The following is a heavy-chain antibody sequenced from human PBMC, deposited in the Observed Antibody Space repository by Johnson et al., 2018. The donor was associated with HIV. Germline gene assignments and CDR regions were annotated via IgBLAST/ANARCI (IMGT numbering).Heavy chain of an antibody. V-gene: IGHV3-30*02. D-gene: IGHD3-22*01. CDR2: IRYDGSNK. J-gene: IGHJ3*02. CDR3: AREYYYDSSGYNAFDI. Sequence: QVQLVESGGGLVKPGGSLRLSCAASGFTFSSYGMHWVRQAPGKGLEWVAFIRYDGSNKYYADSVKGRFTISRDNSKNTLYLQMNSLRAEDTAVYYCAREYYYDSSGYNAFDIWGQGTMVTVSS. CDR1: GFTFSSYG.